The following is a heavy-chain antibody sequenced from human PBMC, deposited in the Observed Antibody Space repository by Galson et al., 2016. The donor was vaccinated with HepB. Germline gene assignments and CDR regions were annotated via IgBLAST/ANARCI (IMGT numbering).Heavy chain of an antibody. V-gene: IGHV3-7*01. Sequence: SLRLSCAASGFTFSNYWMSWVRQAPGKGLEWVANIKQDGSEKYNVDSVKGRFTISRDNAKNSLYLQMNSLRAEDTAIYYCAVVVELATAYWGQGTLVTVSS. CDR3: AVVVELATAY. CDR2: IKQDGSEK. J-gene: IGHJ4*02. CDR1: GFTFSNYW. D-gene: IGHD2-21*01.